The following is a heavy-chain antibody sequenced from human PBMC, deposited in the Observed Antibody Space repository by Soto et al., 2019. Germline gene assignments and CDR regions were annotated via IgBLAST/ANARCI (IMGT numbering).Heavy chain of an antibody. CDR1: GFTFSHHY. V-gene: IGHV3-11*01. J-gene: IGHJ6*02. CDR2: ISRSGTTI. Sequence: QMQLVESGGGLVEPGGSLRLSCEASGFTFSHHYMSWIRQAPGKGLEWVSYISRSGTTIYYADSVRGRFTLSRDNSKNLLYLKTASLRAEDTAMYYCGRDPELWDENVATRPSTYYYGMDVWGQGTTVTVSS. D-gene: IGHD5-18*01. CDR3: GRDPELWDENVATRPSTYYYGMDV.